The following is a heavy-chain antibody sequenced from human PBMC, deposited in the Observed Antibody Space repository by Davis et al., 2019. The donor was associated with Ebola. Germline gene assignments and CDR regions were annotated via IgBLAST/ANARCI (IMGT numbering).Heavy chain of an antibody. D-gene: IGHD3-22*01. V-gene: IGHV1-18*01. J-gene: IGHJ4*02. CDR2: ISIYNGNT. CDR1: GYAFTNYG. Sequence: ASVTVSCKASGYAFTNYGISWVRQAPGQGLEWMGWISIYNGNTNYAQRVQDRVTMTTDTSTSTAYMELRSLKSDDTAVYYCARGVHSDGYYPNDYWGQGTLVTVSS. CDR3: ARGVHSDGYYPNDY.